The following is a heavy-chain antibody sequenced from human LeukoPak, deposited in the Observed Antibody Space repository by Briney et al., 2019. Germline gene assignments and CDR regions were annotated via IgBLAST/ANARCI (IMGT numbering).Heavy chain of an antibody. CDR2: ISGSGDNT. Sequence: PGGSLRVSCAASGFTFSSHAMTWVRQAPGKGLEWASTISGSGDNTYYADSVKGRFTISRDNSKNTLYLQMNSLRAEDTAVYYCAKGATIIGAVISQSNWFDPWGQGTLVTVSS. V-gene: IGHV3-23*01. D-gene: IGHD3-3*01. J-gene: IGHJ5*02. CDR1: GFTFSSHA. CDR3: AKGATIIGAVISQSNWFDP.